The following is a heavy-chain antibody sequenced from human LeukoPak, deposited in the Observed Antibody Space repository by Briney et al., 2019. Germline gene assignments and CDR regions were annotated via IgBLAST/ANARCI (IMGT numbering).Heavy chain of an antibody. D-gene: IGHD2-2*01. V-gene: IGHV1-2*02. CDR3: ARPITDIVVVPAATEAGWFDP. CDR1: GYTFNGHY. CDR2: VNPNNGGT. Sequence: ASVKVSCKASGYTFNGHYTHWVRQAPGQGLEWMGWVNPNNGGTNYAQKLQGRVTMTTDTSTSTAYMELRSLRSDDTAVYYCARPITDIVVVPAATEAGWFDPWGQGTLVTVSS. J-gene: IGHJ5*02.